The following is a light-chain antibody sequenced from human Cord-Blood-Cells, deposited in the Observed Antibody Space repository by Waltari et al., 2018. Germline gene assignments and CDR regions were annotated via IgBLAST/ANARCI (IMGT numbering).Light chain of an antibody. J-gene: IGKJ1*01. V-gene: IGKV3-20*01. CDR3: QQYGSSPWT. CDR2: GAS. Sequence: EIVLTQSPGTLSLSPGARATLSCRASQSVSSSYLAWYQQKPGQAPRLLIYGASSRATGIPDTFSGSGSGTDFTLTISILEADDFAVYYCQQYGSSPWTFGEGTKVEIK. CDR1: QSVSSSY.